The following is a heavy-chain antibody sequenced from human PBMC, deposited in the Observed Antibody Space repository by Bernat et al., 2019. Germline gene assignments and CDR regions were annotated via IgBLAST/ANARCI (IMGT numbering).Heavy chain of an antibody. V-gene: IGHV3-30-3*01. CDR1: GFTFSSYA. CDR2: ISYDGSNK. D-gene: IGHD6-13*01. J-gene: IGHJ4*02. Sequence: VQLVESGGGVVQPGRSLRLSCAASGFTFSSYAMHWVRQAPGKGLEWVAVISYDGSNKYYADSVKGRFIISRDKSKNTLYLQMNSLRAEDTAVYYCARTAKSSSWYVLDYWGQGTLVTVSS. CDR3: ARTAKSSSWYVLDY.